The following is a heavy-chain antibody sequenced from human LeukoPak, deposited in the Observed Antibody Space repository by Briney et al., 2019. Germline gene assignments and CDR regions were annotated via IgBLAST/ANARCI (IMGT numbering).Heavy chain of an antibody. J-gene: IGHJ4*02. D-gene: IGHD3-22*01. CDR2: IYYSGST. Sequence: SETLSLTCTVSGGSISSYYWSWFRQPPGKGLEWIGYIYYSGSTNYNPSLRSRVTISVDTSKNQFSLKLSSVTAADTAVYYCARYVNYYDSSLTYYFDYWGQGTLVTVSS. V-gene: IGHV4-59*08. CDR1: GGSISSYY. CDR3: ARYVNYYDSSLTYYFDY.